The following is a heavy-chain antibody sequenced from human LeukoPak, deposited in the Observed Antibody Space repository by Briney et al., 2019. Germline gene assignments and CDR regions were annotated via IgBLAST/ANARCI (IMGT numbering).Heavy chain of an antibody. D-gene: IGHD5-18*01. Sequence: PSETLSLTCTVSGGSISSSSYYWGWIRQPPGKGLEWVGSIYFGGSSYYNPSLKSRVTISVDTSKNHFSLKLSSVTAADTAVYYCARQAPGYSYGYVYWGQGTLVTVSS. V-gene: IGHV4-39*01. CDR3: ARQAPGYSYGYVY. CDR2: IYFGGSS. J-gene: IGHJ4*02. CDR1: GGSISSSSYY.